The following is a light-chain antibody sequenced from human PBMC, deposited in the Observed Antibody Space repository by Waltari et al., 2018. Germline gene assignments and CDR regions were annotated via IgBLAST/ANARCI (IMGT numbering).Light chain of an antibody. CDR2: EDN. CDR1: TLPRKY. V-gene: IGLV3-10*01. J-gene: IGLJ1*01. CDR3: YSTDSSSKGV. Sequence: SYELTQPPSVSVSPGQTARITCSGDTLPRKYAYWYQQKSGRAPVLVIFEDNKRPSGIPERFSGSISGTMATLTISGAQVEDEADYYCYSTDSSSKGVFGAGTKVTVL.